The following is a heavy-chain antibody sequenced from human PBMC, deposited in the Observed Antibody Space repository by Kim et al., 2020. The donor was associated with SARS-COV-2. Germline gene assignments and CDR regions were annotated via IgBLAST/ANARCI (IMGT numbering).Heavy chain of an antibody. V-gene: IGHV3-53*01. CDR1: GFTVSSNY. D-gene: IGHD3-3*01. CDR2: IYSGGST. Sequence: GGSLRLSCAASGFTVSSNYMSWVRQAPGKGLEWVSVIYSGGSTYYADSVKGRFTISRDNSKNTLYLQMNSLRAEDTAVYYCARTSSYYDFWSGWWFDPWGQGTLVTVSS. J-gene: IGHJ5*02. CDR3: ARTSSYYDFWSGWWFDP.